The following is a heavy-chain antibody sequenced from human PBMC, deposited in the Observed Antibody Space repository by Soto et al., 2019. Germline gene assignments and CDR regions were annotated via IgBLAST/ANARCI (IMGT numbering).Heavy chain of an antibody. CDR2: IYYSGST. J-gene: IGHJ5*02. V-gene: IGHV4-59*01. D-gene: IGHD2-15*01. Sequence: SETLSLTYTVADGSISSYDWSWIRQPPGKGLEWIGYIYYSGSTNYNPSLKSRVTISVDTSKNQFSLKLSSVTAADTAVYYCARDRCSGGSCYSKAGFDPWGQGTLVTVSS. CDR3: ARDRCSGGSCYSKAGFDP. CDR1: DGSISSYD.